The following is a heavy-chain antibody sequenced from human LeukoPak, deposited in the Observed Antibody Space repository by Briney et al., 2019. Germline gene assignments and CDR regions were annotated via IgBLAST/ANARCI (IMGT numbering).Heavy chain of an antibody. V-gene: IGHV3-23*01. J-gene: IGHJ4*02. CDR1: GFTFSSHG. CDR3: AKDPIFFGVVIPFFDY. CDR2: ITSGTRT. Sequence: GGSPRLSCVASGFTFSSHGMNWVRQAPGKGLEWVSGITSGTRTYYADSVKGRFAISRDNSKNTMYLQMNSLRAGDTAVYYCAKDPIFFGVVIPFFDYWGQGTLVTVSS. D-gene: IGHD3-3*01.